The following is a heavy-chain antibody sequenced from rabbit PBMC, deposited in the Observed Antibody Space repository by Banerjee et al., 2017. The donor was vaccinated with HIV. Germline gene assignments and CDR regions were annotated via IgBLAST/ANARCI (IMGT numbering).Heavy chain of an antibody. CDR3: ARDYGGRSYDFILNL. CDR1: GIDFSTYYY. Sequence: QSLEESGGDLVKPGASLTLTCTASGIDFSTYYYICWVRQAPGKGLEWIACIYVGSSGSTYYARWAKGRFTISKTSSTTVTLQMTSLTAADTATYFCARDYGGRSYDFILNLWGQGTLVTVS. D-gene: IGHD8-1*01. V-gene: IGHV1S40*01. CDR2: IYVGSSGST. J-gene: IGHJ4*01.